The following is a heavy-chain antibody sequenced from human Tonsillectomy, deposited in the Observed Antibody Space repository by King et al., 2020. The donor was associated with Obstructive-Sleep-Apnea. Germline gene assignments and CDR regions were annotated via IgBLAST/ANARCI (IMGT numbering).Heavy chain of an antibody. J-gene: IGHJ6*02. Sequence: VQLVESGGGVVQPGGSLRLSCAASGFAFSSYGIHWVRQAPGKGLEWVSYIHYDRSIKYYADSVKGRFTISRDNSKNTLYLQMISLKAEDTAVYYCAKEKYASGGFYAMDVWGQGTTVTVSS. D-gene: IGHD2-15*01. CDR3: AKEKYASGGFYAMDV. CDR1: GFAFSSYG. V-gene: IGHV3-30*02. CDR2: IHYDRSIK.